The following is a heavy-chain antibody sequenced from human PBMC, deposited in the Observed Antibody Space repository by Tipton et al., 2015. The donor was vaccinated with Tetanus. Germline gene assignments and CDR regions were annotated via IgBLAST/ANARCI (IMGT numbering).Heavy chain of an antibody. CDR2: IDSPSSHI. V-gene: IGHV3-21*06. J-gene: IGHJ4*02. CDR3: TRRYCNDTKCFALDY. CDR1: GFIFSSYT. Sequence: SLRLSCGVSGFIFSSYTMNWVRQSPGKGLEWISSIDSPSSHITYADSVKGRFTISRDNDKSSLYLQMSSLRAEDTAVYYCTRRYCNDTKCFALDYWGRGTLVTVSS. D-gene: IGHD2/OR15-2a*01.